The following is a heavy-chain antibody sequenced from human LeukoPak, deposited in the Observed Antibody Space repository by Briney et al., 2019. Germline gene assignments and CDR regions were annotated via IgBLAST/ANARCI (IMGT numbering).Heavy chain of an antibody. CDR3: AREHYYGSGIYFYSYYYSMDV. CDR2: AAYDGSHK. CDR1: GFTFSSCA. D-gene: IGHD3-10*01. V-gene: IGHV3-30*04. J-gene: IGHJ6*03. Sequence: GRSQRLSCAASGFTFSSCALHWVRQAPGKGLEWVAVAAYDGSHKYYAESVKGRFTISRDNSKNTLYLQMNSLRPEDTAVYYCAREHYYGSGIYFYSYYYSMDVWGKGTTVTVSS.